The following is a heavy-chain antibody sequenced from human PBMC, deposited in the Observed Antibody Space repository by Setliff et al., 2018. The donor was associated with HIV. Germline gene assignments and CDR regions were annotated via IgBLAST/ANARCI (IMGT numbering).Heavy chain of an antibody. CDR3: ARAPPGIQNDAFDV. CDR2: IYTNGYT. CDR1: GGSISSGSYY. Sequence: PSETLSLTCSVSGGSISSGSYYWTWIRQPAGKGPEWIGHIYTNGYTNYNPSLKSRVTISVDTSKNQFSLKLTSVTAADTAVYYCARAPPGIQNDAFDVWGQGTMVTVSS. V-gene: IGHV4-61*09. J-gene: IGHJ3*01.